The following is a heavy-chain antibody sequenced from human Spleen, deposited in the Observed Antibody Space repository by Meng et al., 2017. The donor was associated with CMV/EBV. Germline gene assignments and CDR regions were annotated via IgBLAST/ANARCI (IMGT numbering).Heavy chain of an antibody. J-gene: IGHJ6*02. V-gene: IGHV3-9*01. CDR2: ISWNSGSI. Sequence: SLKISCAASGFTFDDYAMHWVRQAPGKGLEWVSGISWNSGSIGYADSVKGRFTISRDNSKNTLYLQMNSLRPEDTAVYYCAKGEQQVVDYYYGMDVWGQGTTVTVSS. D-gene: IGHD6-13*01. CDR1: GFTFDDYA. CDR3: AKGEQQVVDYYYGMDV.